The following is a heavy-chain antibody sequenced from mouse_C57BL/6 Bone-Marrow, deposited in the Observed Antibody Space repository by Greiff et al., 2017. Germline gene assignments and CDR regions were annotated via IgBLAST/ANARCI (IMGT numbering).Heavy chain of an antibody. D-gene: IGHD1-1*01. J-gene: IGHJ2*01. CDR3: ARYPLRYHDY. CDR1: GYTFTSYW. V-gene: IGHV1-55*01. CDR2: IYPGSGST. Sequence: QVQLQQPGAELVKPGASVKMSCKASGYTFTSYWITWVKQRPGQGLEWIGDIYPGSGSTNYNEKFKSNATLTVDTSSSTAYMQLSSLTSEGSAVYDCARYPLRYHDYWGQSTTRTVSS.